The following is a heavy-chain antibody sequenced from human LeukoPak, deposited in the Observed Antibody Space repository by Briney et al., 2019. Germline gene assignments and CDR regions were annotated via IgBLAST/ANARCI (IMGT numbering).Heavy chain of an antibody. V-gene: IGHV3-21*01. CDR2: ISSSSTYI. CDR1: GFTFSSYS. D-gene: IGHD4-17*01. J-gene: IGHJ4*02. CDR3: AKADGDKPLDY. Sequence: PGGSPRLSCAASGFTFSSYSMNWVRQAPGKGLEWVSSISSSSTYIYYADSVKGRFTISRDNAKNTVYLHMNSLRAEDRGVYYCAKADGDKPLDYWGQGTLVTRSS.